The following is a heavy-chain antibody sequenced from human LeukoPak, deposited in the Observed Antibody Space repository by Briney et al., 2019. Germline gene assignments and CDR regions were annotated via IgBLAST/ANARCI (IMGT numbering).Heavy chain of an antibody. CDR1: GYTFTSYY. CDR2: INPSGGST. CDR3: ARGEIVVVPAAINWFDP. D-gene: IGHD2-2*01. V-gene: IGHV1-46*01. J-gene: IGHJ5*02. Sequence: ASVKVSCKASGYTFTSYYMHWVRQAPGQGLEWMGIINPSGGSTSYAQKFQGRVTMTRDMSTSTVYMELSSLRSEDTAVYYCARGEIVVVPAAINWFDPWGQGTLVTVSS.